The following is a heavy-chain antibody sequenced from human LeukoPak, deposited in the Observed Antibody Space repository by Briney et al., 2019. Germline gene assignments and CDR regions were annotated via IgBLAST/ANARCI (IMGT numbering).Heavy chain of an antibody. Sequence: GESLKISCQASGYTFNTYWIGWVRQMPGKGLEWMGIINPGDSDPRYSPSFQGRATISADRSISTAYLQWSSLKASDTAMYYCARHGVGSSWFGFDYWGQGTLVTVPS. CDR3: ARHGVGSSWFGFDY. V-gene: IGHV5-51*01. D-gene: IGHD6-13*01. CDR2: INPGDSDP. J-gene: IGHJ4*02. CDR1: GYTFNTYW.